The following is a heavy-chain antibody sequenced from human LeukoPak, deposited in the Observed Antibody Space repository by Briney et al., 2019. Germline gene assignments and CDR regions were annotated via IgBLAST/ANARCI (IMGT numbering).Heavy chain of an antibody. J-gene: IGHJ6*03. CDR1: GGSISSYY. CDR2: IYYSGST. Sequence: SETLSLTCTVSGGSISSYYWSWIRQPPGKGLEWIGYIYYSGSTNYNPSLKSRVTISVDTSKNQFSLKLSSVTAADTAVYYCARGDGYNSYYYSYYMDVWGKGTTVTVSS. CDR3: ARGDGYNSYYYSYYMDV. D-gene: IGHD5-24*01. V-gene: IGHV4-59*01.